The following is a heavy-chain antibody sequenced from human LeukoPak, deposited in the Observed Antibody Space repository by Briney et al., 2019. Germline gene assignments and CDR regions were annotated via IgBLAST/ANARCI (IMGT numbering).Heavy chain of an antibody. D-gene: IGHD6-13*01. V-gene: IGHV1-2*02. CDR1: GYTFTGYY. CDR2: INPNSGGT. CDR3: ARCKIAAAGSRLVDV. Sequence: ASVKVSCKASGYTFTGYYMHWVRQAPGQGLEWMGWINPNSGGTNYAQKLQGRVTMTTDTSTSTAYMELRSLRSDDTAVYYCARCKIAAAGSRLVDVWGQGTTVTVSS. J-gene: IGHJ6*02.